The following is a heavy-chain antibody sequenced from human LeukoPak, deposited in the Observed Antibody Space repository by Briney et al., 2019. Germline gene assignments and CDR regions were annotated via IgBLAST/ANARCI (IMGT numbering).Heavy chain of an antibody. CDR3: ARGGGLDV. CDR1: GFTFSSYT. D-gene: IGHD3-16*01. Sequence: GGSLRLSCAASGFTFSSYTMHWIRQAPGKGLEWVSSISGSNSYIFYADPVKGRFTVSRDNAKNSLYLQMSNLRAEDTAVYFCARGGGLDVWGQGATVTVSS. J-gene: IGHJ6*02. CDR2: ISGSNSYI. V-gene: IGHV3-21*04.